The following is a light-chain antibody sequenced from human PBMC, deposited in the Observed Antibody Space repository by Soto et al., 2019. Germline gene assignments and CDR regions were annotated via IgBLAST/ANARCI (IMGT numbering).Light chain of an antibody. CDR1: SSNIGNNY. CDR3: GTWDNSLSAGV. CDR2: DNH. V-gene: IGLV1-51*01. J-gene: IGLJ1*01. Sequence: QSVLTQPPSVSAAPGQKVTISCSGSSSNIGNNYVSWFQQLPGTAPKLLIYDNHNRPSGIPDRFSGSKSGTSATLGITGLQTGDEADYYCGTWDNSLSAGVFGTGTKVTVL.